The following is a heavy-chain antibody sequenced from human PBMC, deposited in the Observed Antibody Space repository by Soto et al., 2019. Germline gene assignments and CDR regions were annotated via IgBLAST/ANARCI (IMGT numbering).Heavy chain of an antibody. CDR1: GGSFSGYY. CDR2: INHSGST. J-gene: IGHJ4*02. CDR3: ARLANYYDSRGIDY. Sequence: QVQLQQWGAGLLKPSETLSLTCAVYGGSFSGYYWSWIRQPPGKGLEWIGEINHSGSTNYNPSLKSRVTISVDTSKTQFSLKLSSVTAADTAVYYCARLANYYDSRGIDYWGQGTLVTVSS. V-gene: IGHV4-34*01. D-gene: IGHD3-22*01.